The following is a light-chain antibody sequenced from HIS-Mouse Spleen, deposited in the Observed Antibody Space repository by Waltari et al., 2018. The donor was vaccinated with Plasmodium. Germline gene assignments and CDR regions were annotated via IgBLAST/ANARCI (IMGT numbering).Light chain of an antibody. J-gene: IGLJ2*01. CDR3: GTWDSSLSAGVV. CDR1: SSNIGNNY. CDR2: DNN. V-gene: IGLV1-51*01. Sequence: QSVLTQPPSVSAAPGPKVTIPCSGSSSNIGNNYVSSYQQLPGTAPKLLIYDNNKRPSGIPDRFSGSKSGTSATLGITGLQTGDEADYYCGTWDSSLSAGVVFGGGTKLTVL.